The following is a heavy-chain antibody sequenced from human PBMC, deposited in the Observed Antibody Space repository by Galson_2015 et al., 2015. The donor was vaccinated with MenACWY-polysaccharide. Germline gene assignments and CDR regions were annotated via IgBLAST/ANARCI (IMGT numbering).Heavy chain of an antibody. Sequence: SLRLSCAASGFTVSSNSMTGVRQAPGKGLEWVSVLYNNGNRYYADSVKGRFTISRDDSENTVDLQMNSLIAEDTAVYYCARICRRSGECFFDYWGQGTVVTVSS. CDR2: LYNNGNR. J-gene: IGHJ4*02. D-gene: IGHD3-10*01. V-gene: IGHV3-53*01. CDR3: ARICRRSGECFFDY. CDR1: GFTVSSNS.